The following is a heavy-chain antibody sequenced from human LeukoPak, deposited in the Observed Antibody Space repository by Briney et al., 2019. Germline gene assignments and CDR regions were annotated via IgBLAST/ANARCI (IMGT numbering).Heavy chain of an antibody. CDR1: LGSIVSGSYH. CDR2: IYTSGST. V-gene: IGHV4-61*02. J-gene: IGHJ1*01. CDR3: ARVASFAEYFQH. D-gene: IGHD2/OR15-2a*01. Sequence: SETLSLTCTVSLGSIVSGSYHWNWIRQSAGKGLEWIGRIYTSGSTKYNPSLKSRVTISIDTSKNQFSLNLSSVTAADTAVYYCARVASFAEYFQHWGQGTLVTVSS.